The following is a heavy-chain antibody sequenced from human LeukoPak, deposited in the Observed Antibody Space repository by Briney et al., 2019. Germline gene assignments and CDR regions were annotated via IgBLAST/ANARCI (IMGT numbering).Heavy chain of an antibody. CDR2: IYYSGRT. D-gene: IGHD1-26*01. J-gene: IGHJ3*02. CDR1: GGSISPYY. V-gene: IGHV4-59*01. Sequence: SETLSLTCTVSGGSISPYYWTWIRQSPGKALEWIGYIYYSGRTSYNPSLKSRVAISVDTSKNQVSLRLSSVTAADTAVYYCARGGSLVGTTPHDTFDIWGQGTVVTVS. CDR3: ARGGSLVGTTPHDTFDI.